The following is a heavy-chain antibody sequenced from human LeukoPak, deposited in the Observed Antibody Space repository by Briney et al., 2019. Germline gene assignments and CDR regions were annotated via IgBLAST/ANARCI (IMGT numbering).Heavy chain of an antibody. CDR3: ARAGRTSVGPRNDY. V-gene: IGHV4-59*01. J-gene: IGHJ4*02. CDR1: GGSISSYY. Sequence: SETLTLTCTVSGGSISSYYWSWIRQPPGKGLEWIGYIYYSGSTNYNSSLKSRVTISVDPSKNQFSLKLSSVTAADTAVYYCARAGRTSVGPRNDYWGQGTLVSVSS. CDR2: IYYSGST. D-gene: IGHD1-26*01.